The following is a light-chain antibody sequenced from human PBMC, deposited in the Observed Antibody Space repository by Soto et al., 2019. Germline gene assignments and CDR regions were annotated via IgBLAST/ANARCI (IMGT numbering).Light chain of an antibody. J-gene: IGLJ1*01. CDR3: GTYDSSLRDGV. Sequence: QSVLTQPPSVSAAPGQKVTISCSGSSSNIENYYVSWYQQLPGTAPKLLIYDNSKRPSGIPDRFSGSKSGPSATLDITGLQTGDEADYYCGTYDSSLRDGVFGTGTKVTVL. CDR1: SSNIENYY. V-gene: IGLV1-51*01. CDR2: DNS.